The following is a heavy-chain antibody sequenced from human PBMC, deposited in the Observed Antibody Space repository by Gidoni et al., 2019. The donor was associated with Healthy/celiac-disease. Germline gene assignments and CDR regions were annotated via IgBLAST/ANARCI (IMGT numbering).Heavy chain of an antibody. CDR1: GGTFTSYA. D-gene: IGHD1-7*01. V-gene: IGHV1-69*01. CDR2: IIPIFGTA. CDR3: ARDLLGGDWNYVLYYYGMDV. Sequence: QVQLVQSGAEVKKPGSSVKVPCKASGGTFTSYAISWVRQAPGQGLEWMGGIIPIFGTANYAQKFQGRVTITADESTSTAYMELSSLRSEYTAVYYCARDLLGGDWNYVLYYYGMDVWGQGTTVTVSS. J-gene: IGHJ6*02.